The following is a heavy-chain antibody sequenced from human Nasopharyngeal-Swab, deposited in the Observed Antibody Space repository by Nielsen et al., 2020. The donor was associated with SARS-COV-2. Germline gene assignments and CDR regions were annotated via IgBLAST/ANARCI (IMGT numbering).Heavy chain of an antibody. D-gene: IGHD4-17*01. CDR3: ARVPGDFYFDY. Sequence: GSLRLSCAVYGGSFSGYYWSWIRQPPGKGLEWIGEINHSGSTNYNPSLKSRVTISVDTSKNQFSLKLSSVTAADTAVYYCARVPGDFYFDYWDQGTLVTVSS. CDR1: GGSFSGYY. J-gene: IGHJ4*02. V-gene: IGHV4-34*01. CDR2: INHSGST.